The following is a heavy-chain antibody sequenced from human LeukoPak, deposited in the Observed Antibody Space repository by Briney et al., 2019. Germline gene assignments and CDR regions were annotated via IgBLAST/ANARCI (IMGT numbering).Heavy chain of an antibody. V-gene: IGHV3-33*01. CDR1: GFTFTNYG. Sequence: GRSLRLSCAASGFTFTNYGIAWVRQAPGKGLEWVAVIWYDGSEKYYADSVKGRFTISRDQSKNTVYLQMNSLRVEDTAVYYCARLGLGWSLDYWGQGILVTVSP. J-gene: IGHJ4*02. D-gene: IGHD6-19*01. CDR3: ARLGLGWSLDY. CDR2: IWYDGSEK.